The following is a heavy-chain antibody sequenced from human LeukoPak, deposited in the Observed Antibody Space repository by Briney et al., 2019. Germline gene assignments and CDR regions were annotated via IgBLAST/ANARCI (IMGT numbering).Heavy chain of an antibody. CDR1: GGTFSSYA. CDR2: IIPILDVT. V-gene: IGHV1-69*04. Sequence: ASVKVSCKASGGTFSSYAISWVRQAPGQGLEWMGRIIPILDVTDYAQNFQGRVTITADKSTSTAYMEVNSLRFEATAVYYCARDVIEMATFDHWGHGTLVTVSS. J-gene: IGHJ4*01. D-gene: IGHD5-24*01. CDR3: ARDVIEMATFDH.